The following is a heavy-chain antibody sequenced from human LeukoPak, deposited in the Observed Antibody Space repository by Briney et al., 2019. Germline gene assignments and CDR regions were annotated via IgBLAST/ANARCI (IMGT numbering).Heavy chain of an antibody. CDR1: GYTFTSYA. D-gene: IGHD3-3*01. J-gene: IGHJ4*02. CDR2: INTNTGNP. V-gene: IGHV7-4-1*02. Sequence: ASVKVSCKASGYTFTSYAMNWVRQAPGQGLEWMGWINTNTGNPTYAQGFTGRFVFSLDTSVSTAYLQISSLKAEDTAVYYCARGRAYYDFWSGYYPLFDYWGQGTLVTVSS. CDR3: ARGRAYYDFWSGYYPLFDY.